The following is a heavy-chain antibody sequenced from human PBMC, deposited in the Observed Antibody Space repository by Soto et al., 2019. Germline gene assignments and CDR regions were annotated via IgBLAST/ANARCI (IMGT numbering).Heavy chain of an antibody. D-gene: IGHD1-26*01. CDR2: ISGRGDST. Sequence: EVQLLESGGGLVQPGGSLRLSCAASGFTFSSYAMSWVRQAPGKGLEWVSVISGRGDSTYYADSVKGRFTISRDNSKNTLYLQMNCLRAEDTAVYYCAKDEYSGSYPKYYFDYWGQGTLVTVSS. CDR1: GFTFSSYA. J-gene: IGHJ4*02. CDR3: AKDEYSGSYPKYYFDY. V-gene: IGHV3-23*01.